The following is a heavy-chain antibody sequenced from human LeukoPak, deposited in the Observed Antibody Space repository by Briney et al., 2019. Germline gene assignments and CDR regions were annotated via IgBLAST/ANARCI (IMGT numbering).Heavy chain of an antibody. J-gene: IGHJ4*02. CDR3: ARGSEWSNGVSDY. CDR2: ISSSAGYI. V-gene: IGHV3-21*01. CDR1: GFTFSTYN. D-gene: IGHD3-3*01. Sequence: PGGSLRLSCAVSGFTFSTYNMNWVRQAPGKGLEWVSSISSSAGYIYYADSVKGRFTISRDNAKNSLYLQMNSLRAEDTAVYYCARGSEWSNGVSDYWGQGTLVTVSS.